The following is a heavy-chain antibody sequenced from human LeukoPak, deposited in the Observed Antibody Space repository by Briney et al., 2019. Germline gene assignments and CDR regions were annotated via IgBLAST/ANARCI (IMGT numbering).Heavy chain of an antibody. Sequence: GASVKVSCKASGYTFTSYGISWVRQAPGQGLEWMGWISAYNGNTNYAQKLQGRVTMTTDTSTSTAYMELRSLRSDDTAVYYCARDGGYCSGGSCSEVHYYGMDVWGQGTTVTVSS. J-gene: IGHJ6*02. V-gene: IGHV1-18*01. CDR3: ARDGGYCSGGSCSEVHYYGMDV. CDR1: GYTFTSYG. CDR2: ISAYNGNT. D-gene: IGHD2-15*01.